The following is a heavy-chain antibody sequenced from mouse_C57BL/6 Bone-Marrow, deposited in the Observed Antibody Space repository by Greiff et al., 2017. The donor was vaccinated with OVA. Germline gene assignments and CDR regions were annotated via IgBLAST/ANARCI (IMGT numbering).Heavy chain of an antibody. D-gene: IGHD2-2*01. CDR3: AIYGYDEGLAY. J-gene: IGHJ3*01. CDR1: GYTFTSYW. V-gene: IGHV1-74*01. CDR2: IHPSDSDT. Sequence: VQLQQPGAELVKPGASVKVSCKASGYTFTSYWMHWVKQRPGQGLEWIGRIHPSDSDTNYNQKFKGKATLTVDKSSSTAYMQLRSLTSEDSAVYYCAIYGYDEGLAYWGQGTLVTVSA.